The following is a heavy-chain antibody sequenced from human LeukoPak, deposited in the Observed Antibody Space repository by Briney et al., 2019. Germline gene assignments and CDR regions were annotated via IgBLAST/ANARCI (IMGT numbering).Heavy chain of an antibody. CDR3: AKGVRGVTFGMDV. V-gene: IGHV1-69*13. J-gene: IGHJ6*02. CDR1: GYTFTSYG. Sequence: SVKVSCKASGYTFTSYGISWVRQAPGQGLEWMGGIIPIFGTANYAQKFQGRVTITADESTSTAYMELSSLRSEDTAVYYCAKGVRGVTFGMDVWGQGTTVTVSS. D-gene: IGHD3-10*01. CDR2: IIPIFGTA.